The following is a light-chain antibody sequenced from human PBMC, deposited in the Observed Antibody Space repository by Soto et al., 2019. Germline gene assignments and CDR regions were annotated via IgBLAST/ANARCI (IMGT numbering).Light chain of an antibody. J-gene: IGKJ5*01. CDR1: QSSSSW. V-gene: IGKV1-5*01. CDR2: DAS. CDR3: QQYNSYSPIT. Sequence: DIRMTLSPSTLSASVGDRLTITCRASQSSSSWLAWYQQKPGKAPKLLIYDASSLESGVPSRFSGSGSGTEFTLTISSLQPDDFATYYCQQYNSYSPITFGQGTRLEIK.